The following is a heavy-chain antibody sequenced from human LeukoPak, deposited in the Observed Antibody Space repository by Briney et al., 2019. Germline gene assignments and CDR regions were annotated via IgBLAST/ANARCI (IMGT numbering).Heavy chain of an antibody. J-gene: IGHJ6*02. CDR2: INPSGGST. Sequence: ASVKVSCKASGYTFTSYYMHWVRQAPGQGLEWMGIINPSGGSTSYAQKFQGRVTMTRDTSTSTVYMELSSLRSEDTAVYYCARDCSGSYYVYYYGMDVWGQGTTVTVSS. CDR3: ARDCSGSYYVYYYGMDV. CDR1: GYTFTSYY. V-gene: IGHV1-46*01. D-gene: IGHD3-10*02.